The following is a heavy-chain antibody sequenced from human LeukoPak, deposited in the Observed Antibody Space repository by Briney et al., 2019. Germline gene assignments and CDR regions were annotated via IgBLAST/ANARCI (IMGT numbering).Heavy chain of an antibody. V-gene: IGHV3-64*02. J-gene: IGHJ2*01. CDR3: AREGGGSGLWYYDL. D-gene: IGHD1-26*01. CDR2: IGGGGVTT. CDR1: GFTFSSYS. Sequence: PGGSLRLSCAASGFTFSSYSMHWVRQAPGKGPEFVSVIGGGGVTTFYADSVKDRFTISRDNSKNTLHLEMGSLRAEDMAVYYCAREGGGSGLWYYDLWGRGTLVTVSS.